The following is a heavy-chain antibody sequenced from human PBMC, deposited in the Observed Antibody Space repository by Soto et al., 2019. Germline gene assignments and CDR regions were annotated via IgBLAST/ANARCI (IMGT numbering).Heavy chain of an antibody. CDR2: TYYRSKWYN. CDR3: ARVIAAAGTGFGYGMDV. Sequence: TLSLTCAISGDSVSSNSAAWNWIRQSPSRGLEWLGRTYYRSKWYNDYAVSVKSRITINPDTSKNQFSLQLNSVTPEDTAVYYCARVIAAAGTGFGYGMDVWGQGTTVTSP. CDR1: GDSVSSNSAA. V-gene: IGHV6-1*01. J-gene: IGHJ6*02. D-gene: IGHD6-13*01.